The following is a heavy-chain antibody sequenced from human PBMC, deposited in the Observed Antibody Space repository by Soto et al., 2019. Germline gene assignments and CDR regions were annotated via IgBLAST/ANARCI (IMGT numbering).Heavy chain of an antibody. CDR2: IIPIFGTA. CDR1: GGTFSSYA. J-gene: IGHJ5*02. D-gene: IGHD3-10*01. Sequence: QVQLVQSGAEVKKPGSSVKVSCKASGGTFSSYAISWVRQAHGQGLEWMGGIIPIFGTANYAQKFQGRVTITADESTSTAYMELSSLRSEDTAVYYCARDTFGSGSYYNPRWFDPWGQGTLVTVSS. V-gene: IGHV1-69*01. CDR3: ARDTFGSGSYYNPRWFDP.